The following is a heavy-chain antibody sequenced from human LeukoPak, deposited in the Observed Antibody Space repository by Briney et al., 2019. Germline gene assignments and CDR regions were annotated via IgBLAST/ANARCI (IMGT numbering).Heavy chain of an antibody. D-gene: IGHD3-22*01. V-gene: IGHV1-46*01. CDR1: GYTFTGHY. CDR3: ARALMYYYDSGY. Sequence: ASVKVSCKASGYTFTGHYVHWVRQAPGQGLEWMGIINPSDGSASYAQKFQGRVTMTEDTSTDTAYMELSSLRSDDTAVYYCARALMYYYDSGYWGQGTLVTVSS. J-gene: IGHJ4*02. CDR2: INPSDGSA.